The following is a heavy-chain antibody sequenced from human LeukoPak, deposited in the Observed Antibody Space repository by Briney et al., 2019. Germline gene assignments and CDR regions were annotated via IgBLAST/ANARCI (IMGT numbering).Heavy chain of an antibody. V-gene: IGHV3-23*01. D-gene: IGHD3-10*01. CDR1: GFTFSTYA. J-gene: IGHJ4*02. CDR2: IGGSGGST. CDR3: AKFTRTLVRGALVN. Sequence: GGSLRLSCAAPGFTFSTYAMSWVRQAPGKGLEWVSAIGGSGGSTYYADSVKGRFTISRDDSKNTLYLQMNSLRAEDTAIYYCAKFTRTLVRGALVNWGQGTLVTVSS.